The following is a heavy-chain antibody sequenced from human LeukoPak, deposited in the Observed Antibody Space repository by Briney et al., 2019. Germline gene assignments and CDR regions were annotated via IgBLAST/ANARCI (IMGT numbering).Heavy chain of an antibody. J-gene: IGHJ4*02. Sequence: PGRSLRLSCAASGFTFDDYAMHWVQQAPGKGLEWVSGISWNSGSIGYADSVKGRFTISRDNAKNSLYLQMNSLRAEDTALYYCARSVVAGTYYFDYWGQGTLVTVSS. D-gene: IGHD6-19*01. V-gene: IGHV3-9*01. CDR2: ISWNSGSI. CDR1: GFTFDDYA. CDR3: ARSVVAGTYYFDY.